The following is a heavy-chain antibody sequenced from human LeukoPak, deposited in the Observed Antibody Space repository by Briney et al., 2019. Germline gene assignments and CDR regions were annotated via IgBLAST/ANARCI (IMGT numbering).Heavy chain of an antibody. Sequence: GGSLRLSCAASGFTFSTYAMHWVRQAPGKGLEWVAVISYDGRNKYYADSVKGRFTISRDNSKNTLYLQMSSLRSEDTAVYYCAKDRAVVVPTAILGYFDLWGRGTLVTVSS. D-gene: IGHD2-2*02. V-gene: IGHV3-30-3*01. J-gene: IGHJ2*01. CDR3: AKDRAVVVPTAILGYFDL. CDR1: GFTFSTYA. CDR2: ISYDGRNK.